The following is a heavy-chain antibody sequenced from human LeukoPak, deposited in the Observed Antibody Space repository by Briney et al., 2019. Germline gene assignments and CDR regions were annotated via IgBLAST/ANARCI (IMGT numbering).Heavy chain of an antibody. D-gene: IGHD1-1*01. CDR3: ARSTAGIEY. V-gene: IGHV3-7*01. Sequence: GSLRLSCAASGFRFGSYWIAWVRPAPGKGLEWVANIKEDGSEKYYVDSVKGRFTISRDNAKNSLSLQMSSLRVEDTAVYYCARSTAGIEYWGQGTLVTVSS. CDR2: IKEDGSEK. J-gene: IGHJ4*02. CDR1: GFRFGSYW.